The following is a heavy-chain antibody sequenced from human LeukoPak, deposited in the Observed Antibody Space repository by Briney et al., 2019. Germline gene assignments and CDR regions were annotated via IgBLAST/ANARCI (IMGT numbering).Heavy chain of an antibody. Sequence: GRSLRLSCAGSGFTFSNYALIWVSQDPGRGLEWVSAIKGSGSFTKYADSVTGRFTIYRDNSKNMLYLQMSSLTADDTAIYYCARDPNGDYIGAFDFGGQGTMVTVSS. V-gene: IGHV3-23*01. CDR2: IKGSGSFT. D-gene: IGHD4-17*01. J-gene: IGHJ3*01. CDR3: ARDPNGDYIGAFDF. CDR1: GFTFSNYA.